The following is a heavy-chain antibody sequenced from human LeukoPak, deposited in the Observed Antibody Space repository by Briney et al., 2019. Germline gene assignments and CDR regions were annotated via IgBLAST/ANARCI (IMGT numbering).Heavy chain of an antibody. J-gene: IGHJ3*02. D-gene: IGHD1-26*01. V-gene: IGHV4-59*08. Sequence: SETLSLTCTVSGGSISSYYWSWIRQPPGKGLEWIGYIYYSGSTNYSPSLKSRVTISVDTSKNQFSLKLSSVTAADTAVYYCARRKLGAGGRDAFDIWGQGTMVTVSS. CDR1: GGSISSYY. CDR2: IYYSGST. CDR3: ARRKLGAGGRDAFDI.